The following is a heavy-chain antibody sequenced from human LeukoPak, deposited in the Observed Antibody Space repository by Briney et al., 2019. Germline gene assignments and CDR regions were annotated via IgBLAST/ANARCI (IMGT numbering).Heavy chain of an antibody. J-gene: IGHJ4*02. CDR1: GYTFTGYY. CDR3: ARGRAVGIAVASDY. D-gene: IGHD6-19*01. Sequence: ASVKVSCKASGYTFTGYYMHWVRQAPGQGLEWMGWINPNSGGTNYAQKFQGRVTMTRDTSISTAYMELSSLRSEDTAVYYCARGRAVGIAVASDYWGQGTLVTVSS. V-gene: IGHV1-2*02. CDR2: INPNSGGT.